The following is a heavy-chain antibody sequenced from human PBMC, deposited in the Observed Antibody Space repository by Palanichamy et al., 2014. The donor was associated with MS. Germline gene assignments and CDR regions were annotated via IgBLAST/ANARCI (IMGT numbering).Heavy chain of an antibody. V-gene: IGHV1-3*04. D-gene: IGHD3-3*01. Sequence: QVQLVQSGAEVKKPGASVKVSCKASGYTFTTYVIHWVRQAPGQRLEWMGWINTDNGNTKYSQKFQGRVTITRDTSASTAYMELSTLTSEDAAVYYCARVRSESFLDYWGQGTLVTVSS. CDR2: INTDNGNT. CDR1: GYTFTTYV. J-gene: IGHJ4*02. CDR3: ARVRSESFLDY.